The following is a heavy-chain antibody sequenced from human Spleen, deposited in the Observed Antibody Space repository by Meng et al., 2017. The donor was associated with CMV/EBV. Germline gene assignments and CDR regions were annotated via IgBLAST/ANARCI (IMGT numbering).Heavy chain of an antibody. J-gene: IGHJ4*02. CDR2: IYHSGST. CDR1: GGSISSFY. V-gene: IGHV4-59*01. Sequence: GSLRLSCTISGGSISSFYWNWIRQSPGRGLEWIGYIYHSGSTNYNPSLKSRVTISIDTSKNQFSLKLTSVTVADTAVYFCARGRREPSDYWGQGTLVTVSS. D-gene: IGHD1-26*01. CDR3: ARGRREPSDY.